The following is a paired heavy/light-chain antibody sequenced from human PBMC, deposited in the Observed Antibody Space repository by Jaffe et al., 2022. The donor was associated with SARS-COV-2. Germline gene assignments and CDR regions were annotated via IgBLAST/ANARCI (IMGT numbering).Heavy chain of an antibody. D-gene: IGHD4-17*01. Sequence: QVQLVQSGAEMKKPGSSVKVSCKASGGSFSSYAISWVRQAPGQGLEWVGGIIPTFGIVNYAQIVQGRATISADESTSTFYMDLTSLRSEDTAVYFCARVGGLGSKDPYGVDWFDPWGQGTLVTVSS. J-gene: IGHJ5*02. CDR1: GGSFSSYA. V-gene: IGHV1-69*01. CDR2: IIPTFGIV. CDR3: ARVGGLGSKDPYGVDWFDP.
Light chain of an antibody. CDR2: DAS. J-gene: IGKJ2*01. Sequence: EVVLTQSPATLALSPGERATLSCRASQNVNNWLAWYQQKAGQAPRLLIYDASNRATGIPARFGGSGSGTDFNLTISSLEAEDFAVYYCQHRTNWPPRYTFGQGTKLEIK. V-gene: IGKV3-11*01. CDR3: QHRTNWPPRYT. CDR1: QNVNNW.